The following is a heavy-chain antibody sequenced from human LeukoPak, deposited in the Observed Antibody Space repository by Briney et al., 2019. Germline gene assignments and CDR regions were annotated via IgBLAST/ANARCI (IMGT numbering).Heavy chain of an antibody. CDR1: GYTFTSYY. V-gene: IGHV1-46*01. CDR2: INPSGGST. J-gene: IGHJ6*03. Sequence: ASVKVSCKASGYTFTSYYMHWVRQAPGQGLEWVGIINPSGGSTSYAQKFQGRVTMTRDTSTSTVYMELSSLRSEDTAVYYCARDPGYDFWSGYYTGYYYMDVWGKGTTVTVSS. CDR3: ARDPGYDFWSGYYTGYYYMDV. D-gene: IGHD3-3*01.